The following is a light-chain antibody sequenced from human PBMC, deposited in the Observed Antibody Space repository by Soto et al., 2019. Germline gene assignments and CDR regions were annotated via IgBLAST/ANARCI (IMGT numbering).Light chain of an antibody. CDR3: QQYTSYSGT. Sequence: DIQMTQSPSTLSASVGDRVAITCLASQSINRWLAWYQQKPGKAPKLLIYKASNLETGVPSRFSGSGSGTDFTLTISSLQPDDFATYYCQQYTSYSGTFGQGTKVEIK. V-gene: IGKV1-5*03. J-gene: IGKJ1*01. CDR1: QSINRW. CDR2: KAS.